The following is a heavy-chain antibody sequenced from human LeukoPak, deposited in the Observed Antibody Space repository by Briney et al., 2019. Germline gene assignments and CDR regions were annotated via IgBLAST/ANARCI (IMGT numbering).Heavy chain of an antibody. J-gene: IGHJ4*02. CDR2: INHSGST. V-gene: IGHV4-34*01. Sequence: SETLSLTCAVYGGSFSGYYWSWIRQPPGKGLEWIGEINHSGSTNYNPSLKSRVTISVDTSKNQFSLKLSSVTAADTAVYYCARGSLFFTRDGYNWGDYFDYWGQGTLVTVSS. D-gene: IGHD5-24*01. CDR1: GGSFSGYY. CDR3: ARGSLFFTRDGYNWGDYFDY.